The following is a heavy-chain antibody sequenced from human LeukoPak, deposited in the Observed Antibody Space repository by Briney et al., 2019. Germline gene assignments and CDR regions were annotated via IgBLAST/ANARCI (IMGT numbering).Heavy chain of an antibody. Sequence: ASVKVSCKASGYTFTSYDINWVRQATGQGLEWMGWMNPNSGNTGYAQKFQGRVTITRNTSISTAYMELSSLRSEDTAVYYCARVEVPLESQFYYYYMDVWGKGTTVTVSS. V-gene: IGHV1-8*03. J-gene: IGHJ6*03. CDR2: MNPNSGNT. CDR1: GYTFTSYD. D-gene: IGHD3-3*01. CDR3: ARVEVPLESQFYYYYMDV.